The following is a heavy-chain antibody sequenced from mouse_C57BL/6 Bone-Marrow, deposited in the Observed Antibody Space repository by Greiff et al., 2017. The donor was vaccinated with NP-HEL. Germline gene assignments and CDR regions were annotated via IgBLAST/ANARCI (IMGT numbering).Heavy chain of an antibody. J-gene: IGHJ4*01. V-gene: IGHV3-6*01. CDR3: ARYTGTAMDY. D-gene: IGHD4-1*01. Sequence: EVQLQESGPGLVKPSQSLSLTCSVTGYSITSGYYWNWIRQFPGNKLEWMGYISYDGSNNYNPSLKNRISITRDTSKNQFFLKLNSVTTEDTATYYCARYTGTAMDYWGQGTSVTVSS. CDR2: ISYDGSN. CDR1: GYSITSGYY.